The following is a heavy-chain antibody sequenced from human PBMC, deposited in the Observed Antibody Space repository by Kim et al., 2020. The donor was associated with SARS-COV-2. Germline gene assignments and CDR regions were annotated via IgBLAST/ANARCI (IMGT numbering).Heavy chain of an antibody. D-gene: IGHD6-13*01. CDR3: ARGLVAAAGKDRFPGY. Sequence: SVKGRFTISRDNAKDSLYLQMNSLRAEDTAVYYCARGLVAAAGKDRFPGYWGQGTLVTVSS. V-gene: IGHV3-11*06. J-gene: IGHJ4*02.